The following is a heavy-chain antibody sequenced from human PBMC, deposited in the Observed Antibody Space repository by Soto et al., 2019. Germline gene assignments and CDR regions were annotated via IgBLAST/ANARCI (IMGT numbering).Heavy chain of an antibody. Sequence: SETLSLTCAVYGGSFSGYYWIWIRQPPGKGLEWIGEINHSGSTNYNPSLKSRVTISVDTSKNQFSLKLSSVTAADTAVYYCARALSPHIVVVVAAGYYFDYWGQGTLVTVSS. CDR1: GGSFSGYY. CDR3: ARALSPHIVVVVAAGYYFDY. D-gene: IGHD2-15*01. CDR2: INHSGST. V-gene: IGHV4-34*01. J-gene: IGHJ4*02.